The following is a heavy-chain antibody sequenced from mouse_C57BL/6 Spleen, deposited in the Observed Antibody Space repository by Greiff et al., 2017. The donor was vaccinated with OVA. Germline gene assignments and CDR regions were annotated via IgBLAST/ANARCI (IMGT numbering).Heavy chain of an antibody. Sequence: QVQLQQPGAELVRPGTSVKLSCKASGYTFTSYWMHWVKQRPGQGLEWIGVIDPSDSYTNYNQKFKGKATLTVDTSSSTAYMQLSSLTSEDSAVYYCARRWLLRAMDYWGQGTSVTVSS. J-gene: IGHJ4*01. CDR2: IDPSDSYT. D-gene: IGHD2-3*01. CDR3: ARRWLLRAMDY. CDR1: GYTFTSYW. V-gene: IGHV1-59*01.